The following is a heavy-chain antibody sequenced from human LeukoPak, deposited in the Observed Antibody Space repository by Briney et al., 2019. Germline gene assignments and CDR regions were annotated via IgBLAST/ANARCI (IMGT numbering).Heavy chain of an antibody. CDR3: ARDGCSSTSCYEGGFDP. Sequence: ASVKVSCKASGYTSTSYGISWVRQAPGQGLEWMGWISAYNGNTNYAQKLQGRVTMTTDTSTSTAYMELRSLRSDDTAVYYCARDGCSSTSCYEGGFDPWGQGTLVTVSS. D-gene: IGHD2-2*01. CDR2: ISAYNGNT. V-gene: IGHV1-18*01. J-gene: IGHJ5*02. CDR1: GYTSTSYG.